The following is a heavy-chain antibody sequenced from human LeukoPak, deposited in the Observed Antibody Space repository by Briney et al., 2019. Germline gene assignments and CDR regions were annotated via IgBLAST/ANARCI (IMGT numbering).Heavy chain of an antibody. D-gene: IGHD4-11*01. Sequence: GGSLKLSCAASGFTVSSNYMSWVRQAPGKGLEWVSVIYSGGSTYYAYSVKGRFTISRDNSKNTLYLQMNSLRAEDTAVYYCARGLTVTNSYYFDYWGQGTLVTVSS. CDR2: IYSGGST. V-gene: IGHV3-53*01. J-gene: IGHJ4*02. CDR3: ARGLTVTNSYYFDY. CDR1: GFTVSSNY.